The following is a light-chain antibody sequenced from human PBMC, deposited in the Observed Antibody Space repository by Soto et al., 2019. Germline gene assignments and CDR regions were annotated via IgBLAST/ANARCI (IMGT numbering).Light chain of an antibody. CDR1: QSIRSN. V-gene: IGKV3-15*01. J-gene: IGKJ1*01. CDR3: QQYHIWPPWT. CDR2: GAS. Sequence: EIVMTQSPDTLSVSPGEGATLSCRVSQSIRSNLAWYQQRPGQAPRILMYGASTRADGIPVRFTGSGSGTEFTLTISSLQSEDFAVYYCQQYHIWPPWTSGQGTKVKLK.